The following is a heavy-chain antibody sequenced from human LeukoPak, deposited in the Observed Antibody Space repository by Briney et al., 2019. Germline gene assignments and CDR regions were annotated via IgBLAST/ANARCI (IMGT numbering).Heavy chain of an antibody. Sequence: KPSETLSLTCTVSGGSISSYYWSWIRQPPGKGLEWIGYIYYSGSTNYNPSLKSRVTISVDTSKNQFSLKLSSVTAADTAVYYCARDTPPDYWGQGTLVTLSS. V-gene: IGHV4-59*01. CDR3: ARDTPPDY. CDR1: GGSISSYY. J-gene: IGHJ4*02. CDR2: IYYSGST.